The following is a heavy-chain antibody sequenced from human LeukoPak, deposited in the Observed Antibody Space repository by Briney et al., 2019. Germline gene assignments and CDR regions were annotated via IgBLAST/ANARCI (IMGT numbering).Heavy chain of an antibody. V-gene: IGHV4-59*01. D-gene: IGHD2-2*01. J-gene: IGHJ4*02. Sequence: PSETLSLTCTVSGGSYYWSWIRQPPGKGLEWIGFVYYSGNTNYNPSPKSRVTISLDTSKNQFSLKLRSVTTADTAVYYCARGRYQLDYWGQGTLVTVSS. CDR3: ARGRYQLDY. CDR2: VYYSGNT. CDR1: GGSYY.